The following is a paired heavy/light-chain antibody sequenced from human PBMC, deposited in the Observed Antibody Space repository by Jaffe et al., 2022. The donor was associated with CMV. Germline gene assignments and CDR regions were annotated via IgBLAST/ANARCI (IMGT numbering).Light chain of an antibody. CDR1: QSLEYSDGNTY. CDR2: QVS. J-gene: IGKJ4*01. Sequence: VVMTQSPLSLPVTLGQPASISCRSSQSLEYSDGNTYLTWFHQRPGQSPRRLIYQVSKRDSGIPDRFSGSGSGTDFTLKISRVEAEDVGTYYCMQALHWPPVTFGGGTKVEIK. V-gene: IGKV2-30*01. CDR3: MQALHWPPVT.
Heavy chain of an antibody. CDR3: ARANWGPDY. Sequence: QVQLVESGGGLVKPGGSLRLSCAASGFIFTDYYMGWIRQAPGKGLEWLSYINGGTDIISYADSVKGRFTISRDNAKNSLYLQMNRLTADDTAMYYCARANWGPDYWGQGTLVTVSS. J-gene: IGHJ4*02. V-gene: IGHV3-11*01. D-gene: IGHD7-27*01. CDR1: GFIFTDYY. CDR2: INGGTDII.